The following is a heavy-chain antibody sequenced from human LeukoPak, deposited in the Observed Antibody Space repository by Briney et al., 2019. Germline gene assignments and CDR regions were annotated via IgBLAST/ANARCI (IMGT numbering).Heavy chain of an antibody. CDR3: ARRASVTGAPFDY. CDR1: GXTFTDTW. V-gene: IGHV5-51*01. Sequence: GESLRISCKASGXTFTDTWSGWVRQMPEKGLEWVAVMDAANSADNRYSPSLQGQVTMSVDKSVGTAYLQWDSLKASDTAIYCCARRASVTGAPFDYWGQGTLVTVSS. CDR2: MDAANSADN. J-gene: IGHJ4*02. D-gene: IGHD6-6*01.